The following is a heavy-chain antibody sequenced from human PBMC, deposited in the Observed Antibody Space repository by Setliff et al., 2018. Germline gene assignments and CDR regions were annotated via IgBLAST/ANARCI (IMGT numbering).Heavy chain of an antibody. CDR2: ISAYNGKT. D-gene: IGHD2-8*01. CDR1: GYTFTSYY. Sequence: ASVKVSCKASGYTFTSYYMYWVRQAPGQGLEWVGWISAYNGKTYSAQKFQDRVTLTTHTSTNMGYLELRDLRSDDTAVYYCLRLVRYCTKIACQATSGDEVWGLGTLVTVSS. J-gene: IGHJ4*02. CDR3: LRLVRYCTKIACQATSGDEV. V-gene: IGHV1-18*04.